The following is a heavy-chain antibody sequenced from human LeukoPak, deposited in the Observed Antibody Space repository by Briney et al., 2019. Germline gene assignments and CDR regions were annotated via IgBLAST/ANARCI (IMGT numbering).Heavy chain of an antibody. J-gene: IGHJ6*03. CDR3: ARDSFGQWLAEGYYYYYMDV. Sequence: ASQTLSLTCIVSGGSISSSNYYWGWIRQPPGKGLECIGSICYSGSSYYNPSLRSRVTISVDTSKNQFSLKLSSVTAADTAVYYCARDSFGQWLAEGYYYYYMDVWGKGTTVTVSS. V-gene: IGHV4-39*02. CDR2: ICYSGSS. D-gene: IGHD6-19*01. CDR1: GGSISSSNYY.